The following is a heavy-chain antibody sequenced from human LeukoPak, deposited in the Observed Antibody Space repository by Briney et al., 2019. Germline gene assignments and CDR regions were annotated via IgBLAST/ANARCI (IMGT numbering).Heavy chain of an antibody. CDR1: GYTFTSYG. CDR3: AREGGAKPFYDFWSGYYPDY. D-gene: IGHD3-3*01. V-gene: IGHV1-18*01. J-gene: IGHJ4*02. Sequence: ASVKVSCKASGYTFTSYGISWVRQAPGQGLEWMGWISAYNGNTNYAQKLQGRVTMTTDTSTSTAYMELRSLRSDDTAVYYCAREGGAKPFYDFWSGYYPDYWGQGTLVTVSS. CDR2: ISAYNGNT.